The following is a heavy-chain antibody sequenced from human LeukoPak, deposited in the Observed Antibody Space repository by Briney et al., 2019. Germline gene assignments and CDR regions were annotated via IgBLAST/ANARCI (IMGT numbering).Heavy chain of an antibody. CDR2: ISSSSSYI. CDR1: GFTLSSYA. D-gene: IGHD1-26*01. J-gene: IGHJ6*03. V-gene: IGHV3-21*01. Sequence: PGGSLRLSCAASGFTLSSYAMSWVRQAPGKGLEWVSSISSSSSYIYYADSVKGRFTISRDNAKKSVYLQMNSLRAEDTAVYYCARAYSERYGLGYYYMDVWGKGTTVTVSS. CDR3: ARAYSERYGLGYYYMDV.